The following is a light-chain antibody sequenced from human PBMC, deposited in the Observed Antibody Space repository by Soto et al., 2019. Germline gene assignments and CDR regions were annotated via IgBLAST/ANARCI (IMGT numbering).Light chain of an antibody. V-gene: IGLV2-14*01. J-gene: IGLJ7*01. CDR2: EVS. CDR3: SSYTASTTPV. CDR1: SSDIGTYTF. Sequence: QSALTQPASVSGSPGQSITISCTGTSSDIGTYTFVSWYQHHPGKAPKLMLYEVSYRPSGVSDRFSGSKSGNTASLTISGLQAEDEAHYYCSSYTASTTPVFGGGTQLTVL.